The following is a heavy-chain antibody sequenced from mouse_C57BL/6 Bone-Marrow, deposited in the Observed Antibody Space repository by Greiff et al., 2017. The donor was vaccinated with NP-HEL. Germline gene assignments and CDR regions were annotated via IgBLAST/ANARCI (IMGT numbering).Heavy chain of an antibody. CDR2: LSDGGSYT. CDR1: GFTFSSYA. Sequence: EVQRVESGGGLVKPGGSLKLSCAASGFTFSSYAMSWFRQTPEKRLEWVATLSDGGSYTYYPDNVKGRFTISRDNAKNNLYLQMSHLKSEDTAMYYCARGMGVAYWGQGTRVTVSA. J-gene: IGHJ3*01. D-gene: IGHD2-3*01. V-gene: IGHV5-4*01. CDR3: ARGMGVAY.